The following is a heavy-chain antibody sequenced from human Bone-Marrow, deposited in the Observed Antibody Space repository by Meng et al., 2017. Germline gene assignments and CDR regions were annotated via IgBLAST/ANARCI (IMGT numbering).Heavy chain of an antibody. CDR2: IETKYSSYAT. CDR3: TMYDSGHI. J-gene: IGHJ3*02. V-gene: IGHV3-73*01. Sequence: GESLKISCVVSGVSFSGSHIHWVRQTSEKGLEWIGRIETKYSSYATSYAASVRGRFTISRDDSKDTAFLQMNSLITEDTAVYYCTMYDSGHIWGQGTMVTVSS. D-gene: IGHD6-19*01. CDR1: GVSFSGSH.